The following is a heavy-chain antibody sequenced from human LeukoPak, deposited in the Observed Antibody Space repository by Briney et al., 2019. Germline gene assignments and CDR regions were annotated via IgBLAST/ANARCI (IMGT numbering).Heavy chain of an antibody. CDR1: GGSISSDTDY. V-gene: IGHV4-39*07. CDR2: IYYTGST. Sequence: SETLSLTCTVSGGSISSDTDYWGWIRQPPGKGLEYIGTIYYTGSTYYNPSLKSRVTISVDTSKNQVSLKLSSVTAADTAVYYCARGNYGGNSWFDPWGQGTLVTVSS. D-gene: IGHD4-23*01. J-gene: IGHJ5*02. CDR3: ARGNYGGNSWFDP.